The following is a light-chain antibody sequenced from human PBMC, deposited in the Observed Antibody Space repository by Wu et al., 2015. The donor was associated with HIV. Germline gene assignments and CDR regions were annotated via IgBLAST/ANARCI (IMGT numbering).Light chain of an antibody. Sequence: VVTQSPATLSLSTGERATLSCRASQSVGGYLAWYQQKAGQPPRLLIYGASTRATGIPARFSGSGSGTEFTLTISSMQSEDFAVYYCQQYNNWLTFGGRDLRWR. CDR1: QSVGGY. CDR3: QQYNNWLT. V-gene: IGKV3-15*01. CDR2: GAS. J-gene: IGKJ4*01.